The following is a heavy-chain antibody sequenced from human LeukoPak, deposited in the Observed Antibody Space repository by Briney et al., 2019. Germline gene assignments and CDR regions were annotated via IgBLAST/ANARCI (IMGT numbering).Heavy chain of an antibody. Sequence: SETLSLTCTVSGGSISSGSYYWSWIRQPAGKGLGWIGRIYTSGSTNYNPSLKSRVTISVDTSKNQFSLKLSSVTAADTAVSYCARESPLGHYFDYWGQGTLVTVSS. CDR2: IYTSGST. CDR1: GGSISSGSYY. V-gene: IGHV4-61*02. CDR3: ARESPLGHYFDY. J-gene: IGHJ4*02. D-gene: IGHD3-16*01.